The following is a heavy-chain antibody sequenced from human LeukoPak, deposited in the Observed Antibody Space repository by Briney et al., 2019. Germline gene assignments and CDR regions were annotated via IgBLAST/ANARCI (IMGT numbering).Heavy chain of an antibody. V-gene: IGHV3-72*01. CDR3: ARDLNI. CDR2: TRNKANSYTT. J-gene: IGHJ3*02. CDR1: GFPFSDHY. Sequence: GSLRLSLAASGFPFSDHYIDWVRQAPGKGLEWVGRTRNKANSYTTEYAASVKGRFTISRDDSKNSLYLQMNSLKTEDTAVYYCARDLNIWGQGTMVTVSS.